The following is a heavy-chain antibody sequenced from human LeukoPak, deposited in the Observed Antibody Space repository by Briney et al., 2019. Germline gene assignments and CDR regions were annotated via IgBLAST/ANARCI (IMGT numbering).Heavy chain of an antibody. CDR2: INQDGSAQ. J-gene: IGHJ4*02. CDR1: GFSFRGYW. D-gene: IGHD6-19*01. Sequence: GGSLRLSCTASGFSFRGYWMSWVRRAPGKGLEWVANINQDGSAQYYVDSVKGRFTISRDNSKNTLYLQMNSLRAEDTAVYYCAKEIAVAGPYYFDYWGQGTLVTVSS. CDR3: AKEIAVAGPYYFDY. V-gene: IGHV3-7*03.